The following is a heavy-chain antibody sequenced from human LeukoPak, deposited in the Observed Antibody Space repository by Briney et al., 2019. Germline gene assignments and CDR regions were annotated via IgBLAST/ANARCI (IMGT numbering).Heavy chain of an antibody. J-gene: IGHJ4*02. D-gene: IGHD3-22*01. CDR3: AREGLYYYDSSGYYAHY. Sequence: GGSLRLSCAASGFTFSDYYMSWIRQAPGKGLEWVSYIGSSGSNIYYAGSVKGRFTISRDNAKNSLYLQMNSLRAEDTAVYYCAREGLYYYDSSGYYAHYWGQGTLVTVSS. CDR1: GFTFSDYY. V-gene: IGHV3-11*04. CDR2: IGSSGSNI.